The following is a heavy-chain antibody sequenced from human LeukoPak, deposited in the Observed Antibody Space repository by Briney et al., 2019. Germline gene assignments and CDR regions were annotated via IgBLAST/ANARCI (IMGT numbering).Heavy chain of an antibody. CDR1: GFTFSDYY. CDR3: ASGGGDWLRDAFDI. J-gene: IGHJ3*02. Sequence: GGSLRLSCAASGFTFSDYYMSWIRQAPGKGLEWISYISSSGSTIYYAASVKGRFTFSRDNAKTSLYLQMNSLRAEDTAVYYCASGGGDWLRDAFDIWGQGTMVTVSS. V-gene: IGHV3-11*01. D-gene: IGHD2-21*02. CDR2: ISSSGSTI.